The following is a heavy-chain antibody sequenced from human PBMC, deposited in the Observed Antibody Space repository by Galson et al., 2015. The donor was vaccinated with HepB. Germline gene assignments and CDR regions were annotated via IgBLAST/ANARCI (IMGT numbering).Heavy chain of an antibody. CDR2: ISYDGNNK. V-gene: IGHV3-30-3*01. J-gene: IGHJ6*02. CDR3: ARDLAASPLGGIVGYYCYGMDV. CDR1: GITFSSNA. Sequence: SLRLSCAASGITFSSNAMHWVRQAPGKGLEWVAVISYDGNNKYYADSVKGRFTISRDNSKNTLYLQMNSLRVEDTAVYYCARDLAASPLGGIVGYYCYGMDVWGQGTTVTVSS. D-gene: IGHD1-26*01.